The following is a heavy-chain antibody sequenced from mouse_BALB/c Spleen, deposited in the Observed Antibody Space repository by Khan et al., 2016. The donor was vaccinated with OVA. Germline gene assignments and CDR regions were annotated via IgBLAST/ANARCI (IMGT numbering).Heavy chain of an antibody. CDR2: INTYTGEP. CDR3: ARPPYFSYVMVF. D-gene: IGHD2-10*01. J-gene: IGHJ4*01. V-gene: IGHV9-3-1*01. CDR1: GYTFTNYG. Sequence: QVQLKESGPELKKPGETVKISCKASGYTFTNYGMNWVKQAPGKGLKWMGWINTYTGEPTYADDFKGRFALSLETSASTAYLQINNLKNEDTATYFCARPPYFSYVMVFWGQGTSITVSS.